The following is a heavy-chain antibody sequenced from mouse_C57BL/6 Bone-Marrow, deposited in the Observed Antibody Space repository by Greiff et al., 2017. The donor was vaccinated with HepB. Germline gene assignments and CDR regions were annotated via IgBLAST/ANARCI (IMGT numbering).Heavy chain of an antibody. J-gene: IGHJ2*01. CDR2: IDPETGGT. Sequence: VKLQESGAELVRPGASVTLSCKASGYTFTDYEMHWVKQTPVHGLEWIGAIDPETGGTAYNQKFKGKAILTADKSSSTAYMELRSLTSEDSAVYYCTRPNYYGSIPFDYWGQGTTLTVSS. V-gene: IGHV1-15*01. CDR1: GYTFTDYE. CDR3: TRPNYYGSIPFDY. D-gene: IGHD1-1*01.